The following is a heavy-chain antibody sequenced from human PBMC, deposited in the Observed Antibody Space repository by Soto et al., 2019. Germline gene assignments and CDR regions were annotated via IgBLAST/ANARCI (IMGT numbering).Heavy chain of an antibody. V-gene: IGHV4-59*12. CDR1: GGPISSYY. J-gene: IGHJ5*02. Sequence: NPSGTLALTCTVSGGPISSYYWSRVGQPPGPGLEWIGYIYDSGYTYYSPSLRGRVIISIDTSKTQFSLKLSSVTAADTAAYYGVRLKYVRNSDWFDPWGQGSLVSVSS. D-gene: IGHD3-16*01. CDR3: VRLKYVRNSDWFDP. CDR2: IYDSGYT.